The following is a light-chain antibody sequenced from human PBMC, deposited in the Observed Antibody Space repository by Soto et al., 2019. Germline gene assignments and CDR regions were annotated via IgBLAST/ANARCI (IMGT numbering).Light chain of an antibody. J-gene: IGKJ2*01. Sequence: DIQMTQSPSTLSASVGDRVTITCRASQSISSWLSWYQQKPGKAPKLLIYDASSLESGVPSRFSGSGSGTGFTLTINSLQPDDFATYYCQQYNSYSPMYTFGQGTKLEIK. CDR2: DAS. CDR1: QSISSW. V-gene: IGKV1-5*01. CDR3: QQYNSYSPMYT.